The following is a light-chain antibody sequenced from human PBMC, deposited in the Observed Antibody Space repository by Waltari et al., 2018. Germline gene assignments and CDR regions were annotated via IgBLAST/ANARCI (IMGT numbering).Light chain of an antibody. V-gene: IGKV1-39*01. CDR2: AAS. CDR3: QQSYSTPQT. J-gene: IGKJ1*01. Sequence: DIQMTQSPSFLSASVGDRVSITCRASQSIETYLNWYHQKAGNPPKRLIYAASSLQTGVPSRFSGSGSGTDFTLTISSLQPEDFATYYCQQSYSTPQTFGLGTKVEIK. CDR1: QSIETY.